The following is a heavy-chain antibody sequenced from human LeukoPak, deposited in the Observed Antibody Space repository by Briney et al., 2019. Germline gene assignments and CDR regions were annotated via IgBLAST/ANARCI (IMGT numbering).Heavy chain of an antibody. CDR3: AKDKSGSYTAWFDP. CDR1: GFTFSSYG. Sequence: GGSLRLSCAASGFTFSSYGMHWVRQAPGKGLEWVSAISGSGGSTYYADSVKGRFTISRDNSKNTLYLQMNSLRAEDTAVYYCAKDKSGSYTAWFDPWGQGNLVTVSS. V-gene: IGHV3-23*01. CDR2: ISGSGGST. J-gene: IGHJ5*02. D-gene: IGHD1-26*01.